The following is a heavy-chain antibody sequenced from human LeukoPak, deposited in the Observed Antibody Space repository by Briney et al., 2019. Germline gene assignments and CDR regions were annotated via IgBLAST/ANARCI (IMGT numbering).Heavy chain of an antibody. CDR2: IEWDDDK. J-gene: IGHJ6*02. V-gene: IGHV2-70*11. CDR3: ARTPYYGSGSYSYYYYGLDV. CDR1: GFSLSTSEMC. D-gene: IGHD3-10*01. Sequence: SGPALFQPTQTLTLTCTFSGFSLSTSEMCVSWIRQTPGKALEWLARIEWDDDKYYSTSLKTRLTISKDTSKNQVVLTMTDMDPVDTATYYCARTPYYGSGSYSYYYYGLDVWGQGTTVTVSS.